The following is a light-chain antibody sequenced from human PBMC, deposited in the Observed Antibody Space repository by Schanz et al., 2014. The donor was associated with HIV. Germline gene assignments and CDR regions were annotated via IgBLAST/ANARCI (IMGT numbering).Light chain of an antibody. V-gene: IGLV4-69*01. CDR2: LNSDGSH. CDR1: SGHSSYA. Sequence: QLVLTQSPSASASLGASVKLTCTLSSGHSSYAIAWHQQQPEKGPRFLMNLNSDGSHSKGDGIPDRFSGSSSGAERYLTISSLQSEDEADYYCQTWDTGTWVFGGGTKLTVL. J-gene: IGLJ3*02. CDR3: QTWDTGTWV.